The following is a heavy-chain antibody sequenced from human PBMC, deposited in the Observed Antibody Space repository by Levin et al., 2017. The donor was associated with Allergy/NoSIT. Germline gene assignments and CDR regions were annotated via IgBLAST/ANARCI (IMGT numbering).Heavy chain of an antibody. J-gene: IGHJ4*02. CDR1: SGSIISDSFF. CDR2: IHSSGMT. Sequence: SETLSLTCTVSSGSIISDSFFWNWIRQPAGKGLEWVGRIHSSGMTNYSPSLKSRVTISVDTSKNQFSLKLTSVTAADTAVYYCARGGQVGARNPFDSWGQGALVIVSS. D-gene: IGHD1-26*01. CDR3: ARGGQVGARNPFDS. V-gene: IGHV4-61*02.